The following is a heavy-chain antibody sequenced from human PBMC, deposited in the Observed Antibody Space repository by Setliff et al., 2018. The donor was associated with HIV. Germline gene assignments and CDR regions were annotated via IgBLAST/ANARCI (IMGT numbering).Heavy chain of an antibody. CDR3: ARVSSTYWYSIFRNYYYHMDV. V-gene: IGHV4-34*01. CDR1: GGSFNGYS. D-gene: IGHD2-8*02. J-gene: IGHJ6*03. Sequence: PSETLSLTCAVYGGSFNGYSWTWIRQPPGKGLEWIGGINHSGSTNYNPSLSSRVSISVDASKTQFSLKLSSVTAADTAVYYCARVSSTYWYSIFRNYYYHMDVWGKGTTVTVSS. CDR2: INHSGST.